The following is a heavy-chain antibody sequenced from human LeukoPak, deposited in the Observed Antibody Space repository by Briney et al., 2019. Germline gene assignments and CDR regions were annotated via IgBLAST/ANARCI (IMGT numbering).Heavy chain of an antibody. CDR1: GGSISSGSYY. J-gene: IGHJ4*02. CDR2: IYTSGST. CDR3: ARDRQWLVDC. V-gene: IGHV4-61*02. Sequence: PSQTLSLTCTVSGGSISSGSYYWSWIRQPAGKGLEWIGRIYTSGSTNYNPSLKSRVTISVDTSKNQFSLKLSSVTAADTAVYYCARDRQWLVDCWGQGTLVTVSS. D-gene: IGHD6-19*01.